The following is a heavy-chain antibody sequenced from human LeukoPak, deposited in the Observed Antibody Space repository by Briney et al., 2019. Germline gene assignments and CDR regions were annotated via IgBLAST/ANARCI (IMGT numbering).Heavy chain of an antibody. D-gene: IGHD4-17*01. CDR3: ARDPSKTTVTTAGASYYMDV. J-gene: IGHJ6*03. V-gene: IGHV1-46*01. CDR2: INPSGGST. CDR1: GYTFTSYY. Sequence: GASVKVSCKASGYTFTSYYMHWVRQAPGQGLEWMGIINPSGGSTSSAQKFQGRVTMTRDMSTSTVYMELSSLRSEDTAVYYCARDPSKTTVTTAGASYYMDVWGKGTTVTVSS.